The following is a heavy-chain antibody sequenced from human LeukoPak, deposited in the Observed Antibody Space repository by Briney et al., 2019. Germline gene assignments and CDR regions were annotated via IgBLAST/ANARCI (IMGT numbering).Heavy chain of an antibody. D-gene: IGHD6-13*01. CDR1: GGSVSGYY. CDR3: ARAYFSSWYMNWFDP. V-gene: IGHV4-34*01. CDR2: INHSGST. J-gene: IGHJ5*02. Sequence: SETLSLTCAVYGGSVSGYYWSWIRQPPGKGLEWIGEINHSGSTNYNPSLKSRVTISVDTSKNQFSLKLSSVTAADTAVYYCARAYFSSWYMNWFDPWGQGTLVTVSS.